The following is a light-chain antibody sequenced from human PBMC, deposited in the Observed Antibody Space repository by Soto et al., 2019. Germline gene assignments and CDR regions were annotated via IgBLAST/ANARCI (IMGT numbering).Light chain of an antibody. Sequence: QSALTQPASVSGSPGQSITISCTGTSSDVGGYNYVSWYQHHPGKAPKLINYDVSNRPSGVSIRFSGSKSDNTASLTISGLQPEDEADYHCSSYTTSNTRQIVFGTGTKLTVL. CDR1: SSDVGGYNY. V-gene: IGLV2-14*03. CDR2: DVS. CDR3: SSYTTSNTRQIV. J-gene: IGLJ1*01.